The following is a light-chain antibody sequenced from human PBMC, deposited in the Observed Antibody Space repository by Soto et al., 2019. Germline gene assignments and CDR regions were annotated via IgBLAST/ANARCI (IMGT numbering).Light chain of an antibody. CDR1: SSDGGGYNY. CDR2: DVS. J-gene: IGLJ1*01. Sequence: QSVLTQPASVSGSPGQWITISCTGTSSDGGGYNYVSWYQQQPGKAPKLMIYDVSNRPSGVSNRFSGSKSVNTASLTISGLQAEDEADYYCSSYTSSSTYVFGTGTKVTV. CDR3: SSYTSSSTYV. V-gene: IGLV2-14*01.